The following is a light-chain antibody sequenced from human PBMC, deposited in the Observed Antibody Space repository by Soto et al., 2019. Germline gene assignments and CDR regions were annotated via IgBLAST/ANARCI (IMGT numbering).Light chain of an antibody. V-gene: IGKV1-39*01. Sequence: DIQMTQSPSSLSAALGDRVTITCRASQYISCYLNWYQQKPGKAPNLLIYAASSLQSGVPSRCSGSGSGTAFALTISSLQPEDSATYYCQQSSSTPFSFGPWTKVDIK. J-gene: IGKJ3*01. CDR3: QQSSSTPFS. CDR1: QYISCY. CDR2: AAS.